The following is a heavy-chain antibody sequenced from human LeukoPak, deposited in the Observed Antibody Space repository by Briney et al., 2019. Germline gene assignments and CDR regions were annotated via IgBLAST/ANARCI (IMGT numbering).Heavy chain of an antibody. CDR2: INHSGST. V-gene: IGHV4-34*01. CDR1: GGSFSGYY. J-gene: IGHJ4*02. CDR3: ARDRGNSSSSGGGSFDY. Sequence: SETLSLTCAVYGGSFSGYYLSWIRQPPRQGREWIGEINHSGSTNYNPSLKSRVTISVDTSKNQFSLKLSSVTATDTAVYYCARDRGNSSSSGGGSFDYWGQGTLVTVSS. D-gene: IGHD6-6*01.